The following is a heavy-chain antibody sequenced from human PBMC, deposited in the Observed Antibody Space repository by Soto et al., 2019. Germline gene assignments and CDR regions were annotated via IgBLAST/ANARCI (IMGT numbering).Heavy chain of an antibody. V-gene: IGHV3-30*18. CDR1: GFTFSSYG. J-gene: IGHJ4*03. CDR2: ISYDGSNK. Sequence: QVQLVESGGGVVQPGRSLRLSCAASGFTFSSYGMHWVRQAPGKGLEWVAVISYDGSNKYYADSVKGRFTISRDNSKNMLYLQISSRGAEDAVFYYWTKDRVGIVVVPDSIHFDFWGQGTPVTVSS. D-gene: IGHD2-2*01. CDR3: TKDRVGIVVVPDSIHFDF.